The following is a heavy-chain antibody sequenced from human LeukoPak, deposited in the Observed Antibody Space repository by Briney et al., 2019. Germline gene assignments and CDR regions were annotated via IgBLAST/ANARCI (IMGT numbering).Heavy chain of an antibody. V-gene: IGHV3-30-3*01. CDR1: GFTFSAYA. J-gene: IGHJ4*02. CDR2: ISYDGSNK. CDR3: ARGGRNWNADFDY. Sequence: GRPLRLSCAASGFTFSAYAMHWVRQAPGKGLEWAAVISYDGSNKDHADSVKGRFTISRDNSKNTLYLQMNSLRPEDTAVYYCARGGRNWNADFDYWGQGTLVTVSS. D-gene: IGHD1-20*01.